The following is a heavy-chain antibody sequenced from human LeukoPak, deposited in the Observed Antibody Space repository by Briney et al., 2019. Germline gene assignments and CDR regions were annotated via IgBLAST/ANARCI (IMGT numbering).Heavy chain of an antibody. CDR1: GYTFTGYY. D-gene: IGHD6-13*01. V-gene: IGHV1-2*02. Sequence: ASVKVSCKASGYTFTGYYMHWVRQAPGQGLEWMGWINPNSGGTNYAQKFQGRVTMTRDTSISTAYMELSRLRSDDTAVYYCARDASDSSGIAAAGTPGWFDPWGQGTLVTVSS. J-gene: IGHJ5*02. CDR3: ARDASDSSGIAAAGTPGWFDP. CDR2: INPNSGGT.